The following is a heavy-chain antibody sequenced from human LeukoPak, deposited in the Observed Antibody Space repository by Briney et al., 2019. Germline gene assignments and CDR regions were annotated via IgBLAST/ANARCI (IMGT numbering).Heavy chain of an antibody. Sequence: PSETLSLTCAVYGGSFSGYYWSWICQPPGKGLEWIGEINHSGSTNYNPSLKSRVTISVDTSKNRFSLKLSSVTAADTAVYYCARGRQLWSLRFDYWGQGTLVTVSS. CDR2: INHSGST. CDR1: GGSFSGYY. CDR3: ARGRQLWSLRFDY. V-gene: IGHV4-34*01. D-gene: IGHD5-18*01. J-gene: IGHJ4*02.